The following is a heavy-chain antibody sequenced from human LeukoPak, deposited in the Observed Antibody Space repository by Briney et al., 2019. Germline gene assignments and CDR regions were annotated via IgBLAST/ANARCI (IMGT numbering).Heavy chain of an antibody. Sequence: GASVKVSCKASGYTFTSFGISWVRQAPGQGLEWMGWISAYNGNTNYAQKLQGRVTMTTDTSTSTAYMELRSLRSDDTAVYYCAVRSGLGYCSSTSCYRTYYYYYYMDVWGKGTTVTVSS. CDR3: AVRSGLGYCSSTSCYRTYYYYYYMDV. J-gene: IGHJ6*03. D-gene: IGHD2-2*01. V-gene: IGHV1-18*01. CDR1: GYTFTSFG. CDR2: ISAYNGNT.